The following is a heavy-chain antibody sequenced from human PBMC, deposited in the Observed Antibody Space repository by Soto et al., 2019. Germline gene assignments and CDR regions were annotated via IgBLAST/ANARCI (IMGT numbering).Heavy chain of an antibody. D-gene: IGHD3-9*01. Sequence: PSETLSLTCTVSGGSIISYYWSWILQPPWKGLEWIGYIYYSGSTNYNPSLKSRVTIAVDTAKNQFSLKLRSVTAADTAVYYCSRRVDCDILTGSYYYYMCVWGKGTTVTVSS. CDR1: GGSIISYY. J-gene: IGHJ6*03. V-gene: IGHV4-59*08. CDR3: SRRVDCDILTGSYYYYMCV. CDR2: IYYSGST.